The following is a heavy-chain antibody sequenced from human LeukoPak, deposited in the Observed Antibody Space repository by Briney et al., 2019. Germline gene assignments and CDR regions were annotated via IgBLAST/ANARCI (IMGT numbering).Heavy chain of an antibody. CDR3: AKDTIKQWLGGAYFDY. CDR1: GFTFSTYN. CDR2: ITSSSTYI. Sequence: GGSLRLSCAASGFTFSTYNMNWVRQAPGKGLEWVSSITSSSTYIYYADSVKGRFTISRDNAKNSLYLQMNSLRAEDTAVYYCAKDTIKQWLGGAYFDYWGQGTLVTVSS. V-gene: IGHV3-21*01. D-gene: IGHD6-19*01. J-gene: IGHJ4*02.